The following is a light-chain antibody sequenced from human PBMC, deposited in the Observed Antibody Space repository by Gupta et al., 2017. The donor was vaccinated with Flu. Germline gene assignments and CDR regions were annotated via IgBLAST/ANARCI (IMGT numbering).Light chain of an antibody. CDR3: QQYGSSPIT. Sequence: EIVLTQSPGTLSLSPGERATLSCRASQSVSSTYLAWYQQKPGQAPRLLIYGASSRTTGIPDRFSGSGSGTDFTLTISRLEPEDFAVYFCQQYGSSPITFGQGTRLEIK. J-gene: IGKJ5*01. CDR1: QSVSSTY. V-gene: IGKV3-20*01. CDR2: GAS.